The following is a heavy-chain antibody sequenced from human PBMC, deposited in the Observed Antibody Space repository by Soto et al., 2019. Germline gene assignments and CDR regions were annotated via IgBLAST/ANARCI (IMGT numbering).Heavy chain of an antibody. Sequence: QVHPQESGPRLVKPGGTLSLTCGVSDDSTRSRYWWTWVRRPPGRGLQWIGEVNQSGTSNYNPSLKSRVTISIDNSKNLFSLEMTSVTAADTAVYYCARLDIVGPSTVPWGQGTLVTVSS. CDR1: DDSTRSRYW. CDR2: VNQSGTS. D-gene: IGHD1-26*01. CDR3: ARLDIVGPSTVP. V-gene: IGHV4-4*02. J-gene: IGHJ5*02.